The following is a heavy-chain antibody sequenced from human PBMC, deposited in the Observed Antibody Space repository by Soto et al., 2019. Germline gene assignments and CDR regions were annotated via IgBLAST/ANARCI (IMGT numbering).Heavy chain of an antibody. CDR2: IYYSGST. D-gene: IGHD3-10*01. Sequence: PSETLSLTCTVSGGSISSYYWSWIRQPPGKGLEWIGYIYYSGSTNYNPSLKSRVTISVDTSKNQFSLKLSSVTAADTAVYYCATLGSGSYPNFDYWGQGTLVTVSS. CDR3: ATLGSGSYPNFDY. CDR1: GGSISSYY. V-gene: IGHV4-59*12. J-gene: IGHJ4*02.